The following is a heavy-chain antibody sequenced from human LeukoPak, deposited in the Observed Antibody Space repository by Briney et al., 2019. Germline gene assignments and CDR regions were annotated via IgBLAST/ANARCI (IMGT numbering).Heavy chain of an antibody. V-gene: IGHV1-46*01. CDR2: INPRGGST. Sequence: ASVKVSCKASGDTFTSYYIHWVRQAPGQGLEWMGTINPRGGSTNYAQKFQDRVTMTRDTSTSTVYMELSSLRSEDTAVYYCATTCYYGSGSYYNLDYWGQGTLVTVSS. CDR3: ATTCYYGSGSYYNLDY. J-gene: IGHJ4*02. D-gene: IGHD3-10*01. CDR1: GDTFTSYY.